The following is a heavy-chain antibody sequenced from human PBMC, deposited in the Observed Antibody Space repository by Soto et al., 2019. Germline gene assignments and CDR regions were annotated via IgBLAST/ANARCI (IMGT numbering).Heavy chain of an antibody. CDR2: IYYSGST. J-gene: IGHJ3*02. Sequence: SETLSLTCTVSGGSISSYYWSWIRQPPGKGLEWIGYIYYSGSTNYNPSLKSRVTISVDTSKNQFSLKLSSVTAADTAVYYCARCLGYDAFDIWGQGTMVTVSS. CDR1: GGSISSYY. V-gene: IGHV4-59*01. CDR3: ARCLGYDAFDI. D-gene: IGHD7-27*01.